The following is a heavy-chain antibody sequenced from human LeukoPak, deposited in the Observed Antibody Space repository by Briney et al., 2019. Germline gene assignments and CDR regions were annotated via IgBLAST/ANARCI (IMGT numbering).Heavy chain of an antibody. CDR3: ARGSGETGGYYYVY. V-gene: IGHV1-69*13. CDR1: GGSFSRYA. Sequence: GASVNVSCKASGGSFSRYAISWVRQAPGQGLEWMGGIIPIFGTANYAQKFQGRVTITADESTRTAYMELRTLRSKDTAIYYCARGSGETGGYYYVYWGRGSPVTVSS. CDR2: IIPIFGTA. J-gene: IGHJ4*02. D-gene: IGHD3-22*01.